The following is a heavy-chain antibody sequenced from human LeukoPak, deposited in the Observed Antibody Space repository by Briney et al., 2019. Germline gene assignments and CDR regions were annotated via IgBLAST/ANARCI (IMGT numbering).Heavy chain of an antibody. Sequence: ASVKVSCKAPGYTFTGYYMHWVRQAPGQGLEWMGRINPNSGGTNYAQKFQGRVTMTRDTSISTAYMELSRLRSDDTAVYYCARADSGSYHNWFDPWGQGTLVTVSS. CDR2: INPNSGGT. CDR1: GYTFTGYY. D-gene: IGHD3-10*01. V-gene: IGHV1-2*06. CDR3: ARADSGSYHNWFDP. J-gene: IGHJ5*02.